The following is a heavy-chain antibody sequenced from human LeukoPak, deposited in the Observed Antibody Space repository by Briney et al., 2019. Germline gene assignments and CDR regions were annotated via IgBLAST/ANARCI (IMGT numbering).Heavy chain of an antibody. J-gene: IGHJ4*02. CDR3: ARLYCSSTTCWGLDY. CDR2: IYYSGST. D-gene: IGHD2-2*01. V-gene: IGHV4-39*01. Sequence: SETLSLTCTVSGGSISSSSYYWGWIRQPPGKGLEWIGSIYYSGSTYYNPSLKSRVTISVDTSKNQFSLKLSSVTAADTAVYYCARLYCSSTTCWGLDYWGQGTLVTVSS. CDR1: GGSISSSSYY.